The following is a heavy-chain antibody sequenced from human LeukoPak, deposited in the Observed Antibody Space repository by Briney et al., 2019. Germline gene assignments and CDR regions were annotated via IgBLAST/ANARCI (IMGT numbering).Heavy chain of an antibody. CDR3: ARDRLLWFGESMGDWFDP. D-gene: IGHD3-10*01. J-gene: IGHJ5*02. CDR1: GFTFGSYS. V-gene: IGHV3-21*01. Sequence: GGSLRLSCAASGFTFGSYSMNWVRQAPGKGLEWVSSISSSSSYIYYADSVKGRFTISRDNAKNSLYLQMNSLRAEDTAVYYCARDRLLWFGESMGDWFDPWGQGTLVTVSS. CDR2: ISSSSSYI.